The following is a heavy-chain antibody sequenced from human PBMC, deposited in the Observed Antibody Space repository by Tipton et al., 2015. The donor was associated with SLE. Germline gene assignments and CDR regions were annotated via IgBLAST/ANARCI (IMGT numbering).Heavy chain of an antibody. CDR1: GGSISSHY. CDR3: ARGTSDYYYYYYMDV. D-gene: IGHD3-16*01. J-gene: IGHJ6*03. CDR2: INHSGST. V-gene: IGHV4-34*01. Sequence: LRLSCTVSGGSISSHYWSWIRQPPGKGLEWIGEINHSGSTNYNPSLKSRVAISVDTSKNQFSLKLSSVTAADTAVYYCARGTSDYYYYYYMDVWGKGTTVTVSS.